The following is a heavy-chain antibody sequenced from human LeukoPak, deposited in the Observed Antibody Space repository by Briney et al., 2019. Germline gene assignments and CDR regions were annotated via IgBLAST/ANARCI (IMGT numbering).Heavy chain of an antibody. CDR3: ARMGHVWGSYRYTEYYFDH. Sequence: RPGGSLRLSCAASGFTFDDYGMSWVRQAPGKGLEWVSGINWNGGSTGYADSVKGRFTISRDNAKNSLYLQMNSLRAEDTALYYCARMGHVWGSYRYTEYYFDHWGQGTLVTVSS. J-gene: IGHJ4*02. V-gene: IGHV3-20*04. D-gene: IGHD3-16*02. CDR2: INWNGGST. CDR1: GFTFDDYG.